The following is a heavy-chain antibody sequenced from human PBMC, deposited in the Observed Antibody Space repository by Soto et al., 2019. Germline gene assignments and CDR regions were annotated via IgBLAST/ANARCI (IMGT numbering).Heavy chain of an antibody. V-gene: IGHV3-74*01. CDR2: INSDGSST. J-gene: IGHJ6*02. D-gene: IGHD6-19*01. CDR1: GFTFSSYW. Sequence: EVQLVESGGGLVQPGGSLRLSCAASGFTFSSYWMHWVRQAPGKGLVWVSRINSDGSSTSYADSVKGRFTISRDNAKNPLYLQMNSLRAEDTAVYYCARMWAVAGLYYYYGMDVWGQGTTVTVSS. CDR3: ARMWAVAGLYYYYGMDV.